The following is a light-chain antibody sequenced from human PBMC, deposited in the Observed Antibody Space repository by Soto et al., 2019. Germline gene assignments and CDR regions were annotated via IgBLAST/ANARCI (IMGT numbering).Light chain of an antibody. CDR3: LLSYNGPYV. V-gene: IGLV7-46*01. CDR1: TGAVTNGHY. CDR2: DTT. Sequence: AVVTQEPSLTVSPGGTVTLTCGSSTGAVTNGHYPYWFQQKPGQAPRTLIYDTTNRHSWTPARCSGSLLGGKAALTLSGAQPEDEAEYYCLLSYNGPYVFGTGTKVTVL. J-gene: IGLJ1*01.